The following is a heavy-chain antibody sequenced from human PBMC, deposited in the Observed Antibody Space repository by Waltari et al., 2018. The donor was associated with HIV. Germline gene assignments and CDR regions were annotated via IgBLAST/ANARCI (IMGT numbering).Heavy chain of an antibody. J-gene: IGHJ4*02. Sequence: VDSGGRLVKPEGSLRFSCVVSDPPFTGFTMTWVRQTPQKSPEWVASIGSSSSYIYYSDSLKGRFSVSRDNAKRSVFLQMNNLRSDDTATYYCARDRTPVTTGDFDSWGQGTLVVVSS. CDR3: ARDRTPVTTGDFDS. CDR2: IGSSSSYI. CDR1: DPPFTGFT. D-gene: IGHD2-15*01. V-gene: IGHV3-21*04.